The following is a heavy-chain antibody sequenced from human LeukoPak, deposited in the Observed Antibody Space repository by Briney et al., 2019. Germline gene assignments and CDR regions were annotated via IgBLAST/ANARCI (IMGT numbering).Heavy chain of an antibody. CDR1: GFTFSSSA. J-gene: IGHJ5*02. V-gene: IGHV3-9*01. CDR2: ISWNSGSI. D-gene: IGHD2-15*01. Sequence: GGSLRLSCAASGFTFSSSAMSWVRQAPGKGLEWVSGISWNSGSIGYADSVKGRFTISRDNAKNSLYLQMNSLRAEDTALYYCAKGYCSGGSCYDWFDPWGQGTLVTVSS. CDR3: AKGYCSGGSCYDWFDP.